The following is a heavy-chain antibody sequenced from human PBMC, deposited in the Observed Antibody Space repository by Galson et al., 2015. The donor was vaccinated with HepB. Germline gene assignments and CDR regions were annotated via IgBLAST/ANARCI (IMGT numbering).Heavy chain of an antibody. D-gene: IGHD3-10*01. CDR1: GFTFSNYW. Sequence: SLRLSCAASGFTFSNYWMHWVRQAPGKGLVWVSRINGDGSTTSYADSVKGRFTVSRDNAKNTLFLQMNSLRAEDTAVYYCARDKGGADYNWFDPWGQGTLVTVSS. J-gene: IGHJ5*02. V-gene: IGHV3-74*01. CDR2: INGDGSTT. CDR3: ARDKGGADYNWFDP.